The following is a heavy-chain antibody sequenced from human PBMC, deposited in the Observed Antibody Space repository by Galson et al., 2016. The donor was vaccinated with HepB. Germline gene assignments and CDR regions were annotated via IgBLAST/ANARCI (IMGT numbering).Heavy chain of an antibody. V-gene: IGHV3-9*01. Sequence: SLRLSCAASGFVFHEFAIHWVRQVPGKGLQWVSGIGWNSGNSAYEDSVKGRFTISRDNCKSSLYLQMDSLRAEDTAVYYCVKATLASVTGRDAFDLWGQGTMVTVSS. CDR2: IGWNSGNS. J-gene: IGHJ3*01. CDR1: GFVFHEFA. D-gene: IGHD1-14*01. CDR3: VKATLASVTGRDAFDL.